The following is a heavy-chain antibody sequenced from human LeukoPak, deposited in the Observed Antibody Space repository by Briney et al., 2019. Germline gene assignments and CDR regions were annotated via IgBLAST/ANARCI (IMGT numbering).Heavy chain of an antibody. D-gene: IGHD4-17*01. CDR1: GYTFTSYG. CDR3: AREEYGDYLADAFDI. V-gene: IGHV1-18*01. Sequence: GASVKVSCKASGYTFTSYGISWVRQAPGQGLEWMGWISAYNGNTNYAQKLQGRVTMTTDTSTSTAYMELRSLRSDDTAVYYCAREEYGDYLADAFDIWGQGTMVTVSS. CDR2: ISAYNGNT. J-gene: IGHJ3*02.